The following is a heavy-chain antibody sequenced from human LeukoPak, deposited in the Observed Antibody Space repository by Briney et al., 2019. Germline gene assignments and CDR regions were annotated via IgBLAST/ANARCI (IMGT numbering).Heavy chain of an antibody. CDR3: AKSSGGNWGYFDY. J-gene: IGHJ4*02. Sequence: GGSLRLSCAASAFTFSTYGMHWVRQALGKGLEWVSFTRYDGSQNFYADSVKGRFIISRDNSKNTLYLQMNSLKAEDTAVYYCAKSSGGNWGYFDYWGQGTLVTVAS. D-gene: IGHD1-26*01. V-gene: IGHV3-30*02. CDR1: AFTFSTYG. CDR2: TRYDGSQN.